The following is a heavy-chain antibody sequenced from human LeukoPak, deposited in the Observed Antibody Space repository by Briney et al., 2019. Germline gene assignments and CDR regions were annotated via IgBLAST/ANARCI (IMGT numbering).Heavy chain of an antibody. J-gene: IGHJ4*02. D-gene: IGHD6-19*01. CDR1: GGSISSGSYY. CDR2: IYTSGST. V-gene: IGHV4-61*02. Sequence: SETLSLTCTVSGGSISSGSYYWSWIRQPAGKGLEWIGRIYTSGSTNYNPSLKSRVTISVDTSKNHFSLKLSSLTAADTAVYYCARGQFLYSTGWPSTIRFDYWGQGALVTVSS. CDR3: ARGQFLYSTGWPSTIRFDY.